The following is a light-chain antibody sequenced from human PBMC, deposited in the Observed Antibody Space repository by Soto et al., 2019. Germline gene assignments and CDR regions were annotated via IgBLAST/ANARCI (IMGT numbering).Light chain of an antibody. V-gene: IGKV1-39*01. CDR2: GES. CDR1: QNISNY. CDR3: QQSYSTPHT. Sequence: DIPMTQSPSSLSASVGDRVTITCRASQNISNYLNWYQQKPGKAPNLLIYGESSLQSGVPSRFSGSGSGTDFTLAIGSLQPEDFATYYCQQSYSTPHTFGQGTKVEIK. J-gene: IGKJ2*01.